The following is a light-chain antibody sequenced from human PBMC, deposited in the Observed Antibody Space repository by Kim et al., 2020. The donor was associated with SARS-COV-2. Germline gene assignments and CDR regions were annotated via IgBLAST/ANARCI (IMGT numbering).Light chain of an antibody. J-gene: IGLJ2*01. CDR3: SSYTIGNIFVV. CDR2: DVT. V-gene: IGLV2-14*04. Sequence: PGHPITISCTGISSDGYNYVSWYQQLPGKAPRLIIYDVTYRPSGISSRFSGSQSGTTASLSISGLLTEDDGDYYCSSYTIGNIFVVFGGGTQLTVL. CDR1: SSDGYNY.